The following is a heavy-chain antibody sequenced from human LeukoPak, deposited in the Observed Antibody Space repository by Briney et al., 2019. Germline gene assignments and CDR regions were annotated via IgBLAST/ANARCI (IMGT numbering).Heavy chain of an antibody. Sequence: PGGFLRLSCAASGFTFSSYSMNWVRQAPGKGLEWVSSISSSSSYIYYADSVKGRFTISRDNAKNSLHLQMNSLGAEDTAVYYCAGNSGSYYGYYYYMDVWGKGTTVTVSS. V-gene: IGHV3-21*01. CDR1: GFTFSSYS. J-gene: IGHJ6*03. D-gene: IGHD1-26*01. CDR2: ISSSSSYI. CDR3: AGNSGSYYGYYYYMDV.